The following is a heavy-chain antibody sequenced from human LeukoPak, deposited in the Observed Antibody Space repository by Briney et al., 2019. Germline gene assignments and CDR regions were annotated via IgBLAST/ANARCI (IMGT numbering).Heavy chain of an antibody. CDR2: ISYDGSNK. CDR1: GFTFSSYG. V-gene: IGHV3-30*18. J-gene: IGHJ4*02. D-gene: IGHD6-19*01. Sequence: GGSLRLSCAASGFTFSSYGMHWVRQAPGKGLEWVAVISYDGSNKYYADSVKGRFTISRDNSKNTLYLQMNSLRAEDTAAYYCAKEDSGWYEGVYYFDYWGQGTLVTVSS. CDR3: AKEDSGWYEGVYYFDY.